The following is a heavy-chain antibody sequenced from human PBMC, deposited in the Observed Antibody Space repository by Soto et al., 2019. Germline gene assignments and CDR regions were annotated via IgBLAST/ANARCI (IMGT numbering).Heavy chain of an antibody. D-gene: IGHD1-26*01. J-gene: IGHJ4*02. CDR3: VRVSHYGPTFDY. CDR2: ITAYNGNT. V-gene: IGHV1-18*01. CDR1: GYTFTSYG. Sequence: ASVTVSCKTSGYTFTSYGIDWVRQAPGQGLEWMGWITAYNGNTNYAQKLQGRVTMTTDTSTSTAYMELRSLRSDDTAVYYCVRVSHYGPTFDYWGQGGLVTVSS.